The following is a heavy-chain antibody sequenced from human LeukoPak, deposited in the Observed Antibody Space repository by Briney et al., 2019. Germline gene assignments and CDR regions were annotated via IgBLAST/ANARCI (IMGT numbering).Heavy chain of an antibody. CDR1: GYTFTGYY. D-gene: IGHD4-11*01. V-gene: IGHV1-2*02. CDR3: ARDEYSFDDNWFDP. J-gene: IGHJ5*02. CDR2: INPNSGGT. Sequence: GASVKVSCKSSGYTFTGYYMHWVRQAPAQGLEWMGWINPNSGGTNYAQKFQGRVTMTRDTSISTAYTELSRLRSDDTAVYYCARDEYSFDDNWFDPWGQGTLVTVSS.